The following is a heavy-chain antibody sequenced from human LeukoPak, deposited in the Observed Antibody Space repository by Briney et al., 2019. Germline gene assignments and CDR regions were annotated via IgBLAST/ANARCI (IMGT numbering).Heavy chain of an antibody. Sequence: PGGSLRLSCVGSGFSFSTYDMGWVRQTPGKGLEWVSAISTTGGYTEDADSVKGRFTISRDNSQNTLFLQMHSLRAEDTAVYYCAKKPATINIWGQGTLVAVSP. CDR1: GFSFSTYD. V-gene: IGHV3-23*01. J-gene: IGHJ4*02. CDR3: AKKPATINI. CDR2: ISTTGGYT. D-gene: IGHD5-24*01.